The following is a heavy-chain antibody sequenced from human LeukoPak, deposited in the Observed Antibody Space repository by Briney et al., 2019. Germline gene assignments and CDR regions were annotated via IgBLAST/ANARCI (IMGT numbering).Heavy chain of an antibody. CDR1: GGSISSYY. J-gene: IGHJ5*02. V-gene: IGHV4-59*08. CDR3: ARRAYGSGSYPFDL. Sequence: SETLSLTCTVSGGSISSYYWSWIRQPPGKGLKWIGYIYYSGSTNYNPSLKSRVTISLDTPKNLFSLTLTSVTAADTAVYYCARRAYGSGSYPFDLWGQGTLVTVSS. D-gene: IGHD3-10*01. CDR2: IYYSGST.